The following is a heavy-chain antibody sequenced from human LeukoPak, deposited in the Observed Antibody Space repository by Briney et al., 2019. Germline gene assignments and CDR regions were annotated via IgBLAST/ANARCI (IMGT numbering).Heavy chain of an antibody. J-gene: IGHJ6*03. V-gene: IGHV3-7*01. D-gene: IGHD3-16*02. CDR1: GFTFSSYW. CDR2: IKQDGSEK. CDR3: ARDRGGIGYYMDV. Sequence: GGSLRLSCAASGFTFSSYWMTWVRQAPGKGLEWVANIKQDGSEKYYVASVKGRFTISRDNAKNSLYLQMNSLRAEDTALYYCARDRGGIGYYMDVWGKGTTVTVSS.